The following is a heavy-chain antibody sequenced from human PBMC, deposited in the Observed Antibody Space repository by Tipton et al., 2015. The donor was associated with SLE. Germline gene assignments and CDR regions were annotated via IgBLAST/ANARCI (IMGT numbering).Heavy chain of an antibody. CDR3: ARTAGRSVKLWYFDL. Sequence: TLSLTCNVSVYSISSNHWWGWIRQPPGKGLEWIGHIYYGGTIYYNPSLKSRVTMSIDTSKNQFSLKLSSVTDVDTAVYYCARTAGRSVKLWYFDLWGRGTLVTVSS. CDR1: VYSISSNHW. D-gene: IGHD5-18*01. V-gene: IGHV4-28*02. CDR2: IYYGGTI. J-gene: IGHJ2*01.